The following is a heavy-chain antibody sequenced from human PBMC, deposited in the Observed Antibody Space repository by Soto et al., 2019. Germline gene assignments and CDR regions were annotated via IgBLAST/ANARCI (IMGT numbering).Heavy chain of an antibody. J-gene: IGHJ4*02. CDR1: GGSISSGGYY. CDR3: ARDRGRTAMAYFDY. Sequence: PSETLSLTCTVSGGSISSGGYYWSWIRQHPGKGLEWIGYIYYSGSTYYNPSLKSRVTISVDTSKNQFSLKLSSVTAADTAVYYCARDRGRTAMAYFDYWGQGTLVTVSS. D-gene: IGHD5-18*01. V-gene: IGHV4-31*03. CDR2: IYYSGST.